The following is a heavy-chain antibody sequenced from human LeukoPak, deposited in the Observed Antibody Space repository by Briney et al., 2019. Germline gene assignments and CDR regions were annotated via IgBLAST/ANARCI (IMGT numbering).Heavy chain of an antibody. D-gene: IGHD6-19*01. CDR3: ARDATVAGHGGIDY. Sequence: PSETLSLTCTVSGGSISSYYWSWIRQPPGKGLEWIGYIYYSGGTNYNPSLKSRVTISVDTSKNQFSLKLSSVTAADTAVYYCARDATVAGHGGIDYWGQGTLVTVSS. CDR2: IYYSGGT. J-gene: IGHJ4*02. V-gene: IGHV4-59*01. CDR1: GGSISSYY.